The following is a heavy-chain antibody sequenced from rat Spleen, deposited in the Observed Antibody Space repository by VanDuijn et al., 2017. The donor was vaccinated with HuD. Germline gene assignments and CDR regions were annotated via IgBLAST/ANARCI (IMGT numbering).Heavy chain of an antibody. D-gene: IGHD1-12*03. CDR2: IWGDGST. J-gene: IGHJ3*01. Sequence: QVQLKESGPGLVQPSQTLSLTCTVSGFSLISNSVHWIRQPPGKGLEWMGGIWGDGSTDYNSSVKSRLSISKDTSKSQVFLKMNSLQTEDTAIYFCTGDGGGYYYDGYYHVPFAYWGQGTLVTVSS. CDR1: GFSLISNS. V-gene: IGHV2-1*01. CDR3: TGDGGGYYYDGYYHVPFAY.